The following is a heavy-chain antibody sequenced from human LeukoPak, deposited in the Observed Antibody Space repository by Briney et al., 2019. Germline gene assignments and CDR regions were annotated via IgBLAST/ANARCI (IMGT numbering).Heavy chain of an antibody. D-gene: IGHD3-22*01. CDR2: IYNDGTT. V-gene: IGHV3-66*01. Sequence: GGSLRLSCAVSGFTVHNNYMNWVRQAPGKGLEWVSVIYNDGTTYYTDSVKGRFTISRDNSKNTLYLQLNSLRAEDTAVYYCATSYYYDSSGYYYWGQGTLVTVSS. CDR1: GFTVHNNY. CDR3: ATSYYYDSSGYYY. J-gene: IGHJ4*02.